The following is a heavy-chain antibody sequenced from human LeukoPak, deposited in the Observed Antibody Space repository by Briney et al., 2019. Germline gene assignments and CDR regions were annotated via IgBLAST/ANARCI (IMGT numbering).Heavy chain of an antibody. J-gene: IGHJ6*03. CDR1: GCTFTSYG. D-gene: IGHD5-12*01. V-gene: IGHV1-18*01. CDR3: ATGDIVATYPGLYYYDMVV. Sequence: ASVTVSCKASGCTFTSYGISWVRQAPGQGLEWMGWISAYNGNTNYAQKLQGRVTMTTDTSTSTAYMELRSLRSDDTAVDYCATGDIVATYPGLYYYDMVVWGKGTTVTVS. CDR2: ISAYNGNT.